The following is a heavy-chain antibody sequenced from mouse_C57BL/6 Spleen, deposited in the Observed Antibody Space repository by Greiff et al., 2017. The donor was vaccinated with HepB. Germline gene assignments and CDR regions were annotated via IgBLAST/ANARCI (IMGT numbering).Heavy chain of an antibody. D-gene: IGHD1-1*01. V-gene: IGHV1-54*01. J-gene: IGHJ2*01. CDR3: ARTLITTVVAGDY. CDR2: INPGSGGT. Sequence: QVQLKQSGAELVRPGTSVKVSCKASGYAFTNYLIEWVKQRPGQGLEWIGVINPGSGGTNYNEKFKGKATLTADKSSSTAYMQLSSLTSEDSAVYFCARTLITTVVAGDYWGQGTTLTVSS. CDR1: GYAFTNYL.